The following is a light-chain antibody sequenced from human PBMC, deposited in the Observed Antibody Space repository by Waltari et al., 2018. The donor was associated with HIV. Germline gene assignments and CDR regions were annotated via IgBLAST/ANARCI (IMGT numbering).Light chain of an antibody. CDR2: LTS. Sequence: DLMMTQSPLALVFTAGEPASISCMSRRSLLETDGYHFLQWYVPKPGQSPQILMFLTSKRASGVPDRFSGSGSGTDFTLRISSVEAEDVGVYYCMQALQRPLTFGGGTKVEIK. CDR3: MQALQRPLT. CDR1: RSLLETDGYHF. J-gene: IGKJ4*01. V-gene: IGKV2-28*01.